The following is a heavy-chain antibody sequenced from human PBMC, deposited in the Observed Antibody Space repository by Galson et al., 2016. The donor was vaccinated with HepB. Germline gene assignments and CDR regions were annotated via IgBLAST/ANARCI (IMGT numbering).Heavy chain of an antibody. J-gene: IGHJ4*02. CDR3: VTSTWETTGFDY. Sequence: SLRLSCAASGFAFRTHGMHWIRQAPGKGLEWVSIISHDGNNKFFIDSVRGRFTISRDNSKNTVYLQMNSLRAADTAVYYCVTSTWETTGFDYWGQGTLVTVSS. V-gene: IGHV3-30*03. D-gene: IGHD4-17*01. CDR2: ISHDGNNK. CDR1: GFAFRTHG.